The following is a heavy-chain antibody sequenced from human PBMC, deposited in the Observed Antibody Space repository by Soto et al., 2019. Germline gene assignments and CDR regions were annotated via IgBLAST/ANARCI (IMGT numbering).Heavy chain of an antibody. J-gene: IGHJ6*02. Sequence: GGSLRLSCAASGFSFRNAWMSCVRQAPGKGLEWVGHIKSQGDGGTRDYAAPVKGRFTISRDDSKNTLFLQMNSLNNEDTAVYFCTTDLQAYCDGTTCYAGNYYYDDMDVWGQGTTVTVSS. V-gene: IGHV3-15*01. CDR2: IKSQGDGGTR. CDR3: TTDLQAYCDGTTCYAGNYYYDDMDV. CDR1: GFSFRNAW. D-gene: IGHD2-2*01.